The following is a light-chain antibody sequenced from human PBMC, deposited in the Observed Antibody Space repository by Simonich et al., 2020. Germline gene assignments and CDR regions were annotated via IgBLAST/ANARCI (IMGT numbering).Light chain of an antibody. CDR2: EGS. J-gene: IGLJ3*02. CDR1: SSDVGSYNL. Sequence: QSALTQPASVSGSPGQSITISCTGTSSDVGSYNLFSWYQQHPGKAPKLMISEGSKGPSGVHDRFSGSKSGNTAALTVSGLQAEDEADYYCSSYAGSNNFEVFGGGTKLTVL. CDR3: SSYAGSNNFEV. V-gene: IGLV2-14*02.